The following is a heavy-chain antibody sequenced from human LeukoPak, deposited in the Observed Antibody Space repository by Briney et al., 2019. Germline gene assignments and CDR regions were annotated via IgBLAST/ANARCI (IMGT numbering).Heavy chain of an antibody. J-gene: IGHJ4*02. CDR3: ARGIYDILTGPSFDY. CDR2: IYYSGST. D-gene: IGHD3-9*01. Sequence: SETLSLTCTVSGGSISSGDYYWSWIRQPPGKGLEWIGYIYYSGSTYYNPSLKSRVTISVDTSKNQFSLKLSSVTAADTAVYYCARGIYDILTGPSFDYWGQGTLVTVSS. CDR1: GGSISSGDYY. V-gene: IGHV4-30-4*01.